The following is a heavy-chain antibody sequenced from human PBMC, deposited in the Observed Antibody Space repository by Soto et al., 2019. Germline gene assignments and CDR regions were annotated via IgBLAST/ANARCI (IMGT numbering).Heavy chain of an antibody. CDR3: ARYSNYPNWFDV. CDR2: IYYSGST. Sequence: PSETLSLTCSVSGGSISSYYWSWIRQPPGKGLEWIGYIYYSGSTNYNPSLKSRVTISVDTSKNQFSLKLSSVTAADTAVYYCARYSNYPNWFDVWGQGTLVTVSS. V-gene: IGHV4-59*01. CDR1: GGSISSYY. J-gene: IGHJ5*02. D-gene: IGHD1-7*01.